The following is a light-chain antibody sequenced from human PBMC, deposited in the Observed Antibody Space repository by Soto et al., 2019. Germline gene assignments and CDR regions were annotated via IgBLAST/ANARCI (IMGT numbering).Light chain of an antibody. CDR1: SSDVGGYNY. J-gene: IGLJ2*01. Sequence: QSALTQPASVSGSPGQSITISCTGTSSDVGGYNYVSWYQHHPGKAPKLMIYEVFKRPSEIPARFSASKSGNTASLIVSGLQPEDEAEYFCSSFADGFNVVFGGGTKLTVL. CDR2: EVF. V-gene: IGLV2-8*01. CDR3: SSFADGFNVV.